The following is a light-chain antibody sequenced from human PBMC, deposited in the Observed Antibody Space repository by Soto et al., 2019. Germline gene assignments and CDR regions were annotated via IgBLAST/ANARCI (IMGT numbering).Light chain of an antibody. J-gene: IGKJ4*01. CDR1: ESISTW. CDR2: KAS. CDR3: QQYNRYPLT. Sequence: DTQMTQSPSTLSASVGDRVTISFRASESISTWLAWYQQEPVKAPNLLIQKASSLESGAPSRFSGGGSGTEFTHTILSLQPDDFATYYCQQYNRYPLTFGGGTKVEIK. V-gene: IGKV1-5*03.